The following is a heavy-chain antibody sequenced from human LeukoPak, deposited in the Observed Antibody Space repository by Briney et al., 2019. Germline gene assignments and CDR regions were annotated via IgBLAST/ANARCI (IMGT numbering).Heavy chain of an antibody. J-gene: IGHJ6*02. CDR3: ARGPPTVTYYYYGMDV. D-gene: IGHD4-17*01. V-gene: IGHV1-18*01. Sequence: ASVKVSCKASGYTFTSYGISWVRQAPGQGLEGMGWISAYNGNTNYAQKLQGRVTMTTDTSTSTAYMELRSLRSDDTAVYYCARGPPTVTYYYYGMDVWGQGTTVTVSS. CDR2: ISAYNGNT. CDR1: GYTFTSYG.